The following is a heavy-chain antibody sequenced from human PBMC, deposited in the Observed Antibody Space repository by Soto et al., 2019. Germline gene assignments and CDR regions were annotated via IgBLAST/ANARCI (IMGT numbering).Heavy chain of an antibody. CDR2: ISAYNGTT. D-gene: IGHD3-3*01. Sequence: QVQLVQSGAEVKKPGASVKVSCKASGYTFTSYGIRWVRQAPGQGLEWMGWISAYNGTTNDAQKLRGRVTTATDISTSTAYREVRSLRAEDTAVCCCARGGGGVSSPEDFDYWGQGTLVTVSS. J-gene: IGHJ4*02. CDR1: GYTFTSYG. V-gene: IGHV1-18*01. CDR3: ARGGGGVSSPEDFDY.